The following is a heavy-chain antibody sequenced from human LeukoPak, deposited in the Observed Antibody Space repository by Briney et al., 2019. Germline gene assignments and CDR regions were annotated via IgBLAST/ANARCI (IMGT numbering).Heavy chain of an antibody. CDR1: GFTFSSYG. CDR2: ISGSGGST. D-gene: IGHD1-26*01. CDR3: AKDELGSGSYDAFDI. J-gene: IGHJ3*02. Sequence: GGSLRLSCAASGFTFSSYGMSWVRQAPGKGLEWVSAISGSGGSTYYADSVKGRFTISRDNSKNTLYLQMNSLRAEDTAVYYCAKDELGSGSYDAFDIWGQGTMVTVSS. V-gene: IGHV3-23*01.